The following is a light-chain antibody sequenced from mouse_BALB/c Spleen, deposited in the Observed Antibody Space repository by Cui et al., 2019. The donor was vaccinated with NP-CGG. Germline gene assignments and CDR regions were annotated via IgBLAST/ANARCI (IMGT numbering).Light chain of an antibody. V-gene: IGLV1*01. CDR3: ALWYSNHWV. J-gene: IGLJ1*01. CDR1: IGAVTTSNY. CDR2: GTN. Sequence: SVVIQESALTTSPGETVTLTCRSSIGAVTTSNYANWVQEKPDHLFTGLIGGTNNRVPGVPARFSGSLIGDKAALTITGAQTEDEAIYFCALWYSNHWVFGGGTKLTVL.